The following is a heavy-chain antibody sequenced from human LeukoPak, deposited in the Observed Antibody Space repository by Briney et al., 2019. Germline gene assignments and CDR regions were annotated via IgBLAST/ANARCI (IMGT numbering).Heavy chain of an antibody. J-gene: IGHJ4*02. CDR2: IYYSGST. Sequence: SETLSLTCTVSGGSISSYYWSWIRQPPGKGLEWIGYIYYSGSTNYNPSLKSRVTISVDTSKNQFSLKLSSVTAADTAVYYCARAALWHPFTFDYWGQGTLVTVSS. V-gene: IGHV4-59*01. D-gene: IGHD2-21*01. CDR1: GGSISSYY. CDR3: ARAALWHPFTFDY.